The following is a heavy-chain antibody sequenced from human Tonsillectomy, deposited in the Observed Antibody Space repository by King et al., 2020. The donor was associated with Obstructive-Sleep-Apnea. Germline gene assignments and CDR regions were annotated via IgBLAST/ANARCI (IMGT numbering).Heavy chain of an antibody. V-gene: IGHV4-39*07. CDR2: IYYSGST. J-gene: IGHJ4*02. CDR3: ARDGSSSWYY. Sequence: QLQESGPGLVKPSETLSLTCTVSGGSISSSSYYLGWIRQPPGKGLEWLGRIYYSGSTKYNPSLKSRVTISVDTSKNQFSLKLSSVTAAETAVYYCARDGSSSWYYWGQGTLVTVSS. D-gene: IGHD6-13*01. CDR1: GGSISSSSYY.